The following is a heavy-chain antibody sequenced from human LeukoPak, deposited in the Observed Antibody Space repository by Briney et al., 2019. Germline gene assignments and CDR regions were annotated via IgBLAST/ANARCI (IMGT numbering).Heavy chain of an antibody. CDR1: GGSISSSSYY. CDR3: AGGSSGYVDY. D-gene: IGHD3-22*01. J-gene: IGHJ4*02. Sequence: PSETLSLTCTVSGGSISSSSYYWGWIRQPPGKGLEWIGIIYYSGSTYYNPSLKSRVTISVDTSRNQFSLKLSSVTAADTAVYYCAGGSSGYVDYWGQGTLVTVSS. CDR2: IYYSGST. V-gene: IGHV4-39*01.